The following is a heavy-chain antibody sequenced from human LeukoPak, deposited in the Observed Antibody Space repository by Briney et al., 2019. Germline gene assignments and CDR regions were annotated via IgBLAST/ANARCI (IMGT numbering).Heavy chain of an antibody. CDR1: GFTSSDSN. J-gene: IGHJ4*02. Sequence: GESLTLSCAAYGFTSSDSNMNWVRPAPGKGLEWVSSISSGSGYIYYADSVKGRFTISRDNAKNSLYLQMNSLTAEDTAVYYCARAPTPFYGNRTACYTPFFDYWGQGALITVSS. CDR3: ARAPTPFYGNRTACYTPFFDY. D-gene: IGHD2-2*02. CDR2: ISSGSGYI. V-gene: IGHV3-21*01.